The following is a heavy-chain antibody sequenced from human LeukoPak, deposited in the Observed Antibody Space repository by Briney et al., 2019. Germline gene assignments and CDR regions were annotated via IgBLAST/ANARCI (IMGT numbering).Heavy chain of an antibody. V-gene: IGHV3-23*01. CDR2: ISGSGGST. CDR1: GYTFSSYA. D-gene: IGHD5-12*01. J-gene: IGHJ4*02. Sequence: PGGSLRLSCAASGYTFSSYAMSWVRQAPGKGLEWVSAISGSGGSTYYADSVKGGFTISRDNSKNTLYMKMNSLRDEDTAVYNCAKVTKGYPACWGQGTLVTVSS. CDR3: AKVTKGYPAC.